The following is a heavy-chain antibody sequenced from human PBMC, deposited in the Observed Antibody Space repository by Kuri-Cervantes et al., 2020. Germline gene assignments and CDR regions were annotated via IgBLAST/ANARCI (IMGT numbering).Heavy chain of an antibody. Sequence: ASVKVSCKASGYTFTSYYMHWVRQAPGQGLEWMGIINPSGGSTSYAQKFQGRVTMTRDTSTSTVYMELSSLRAEDSAVYYCARDPLLYGATFDQWGQGTLVTVSS. J-gene: IGHJ4*02. CDR2: INPSGGST. V-gene: IGHV1-46*01. CDR3: ARDPLLYGATFDQ. CDR1: GYTFTSYY. D-gene: IGHD4-17*01.